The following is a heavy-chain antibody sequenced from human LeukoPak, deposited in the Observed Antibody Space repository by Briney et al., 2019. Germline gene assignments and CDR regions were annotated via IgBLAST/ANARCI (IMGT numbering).Heavy chain of an antibody. D-gene: IGHD4-17*01. J-gene: IGHJ6*03. CDR2: ISYDGSNK. CDR3: ARDHYGDYVNYYMDV. CDR1: GFTLSSYV. Sequence: GGSLRLSCATSGFTLSSYVMHWVRQAPGKGLEWVAVISYDGSNKYYADSVKGRFTISRDNAKNSLYLQMNSLRAEDTAVYYCARDHYGDYVNYYMDVWGKGTTVTISS. V-gene: IGHV3-30*04.